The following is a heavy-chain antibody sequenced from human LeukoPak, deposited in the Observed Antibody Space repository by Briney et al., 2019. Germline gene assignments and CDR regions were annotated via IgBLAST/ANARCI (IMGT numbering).Heavy chain of an antibody. V-gene: IGHV3-30*02. Sequence: GGSLRLSCAASGFTFSSYGMHWVRQAPGKGLEWVAFIRYDGSNKYYADSVKGRFTISRDNSKNTLYLQMNSLRAEDTAVYYCAALVVPAATPRNYCYYGMDVWGQGTTVTVSS. CDR1: GFTFSSYG. CDR3: AALVVPAATPRNYCYYGMDV. J-gene: IGHJ6*02. D-gene: IGHD2-2*01. CDR2: IRYDGSNK.